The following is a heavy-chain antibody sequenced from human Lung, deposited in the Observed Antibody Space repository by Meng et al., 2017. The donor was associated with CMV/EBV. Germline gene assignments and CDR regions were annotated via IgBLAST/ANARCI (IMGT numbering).Heavy chain of an antibody. J-gene: IGHJ6*02. CDR2: IWYDGSNK. D-gene: IGHD2-2*01. CDR1: GFTFSSYG. Sequence: GGSLRLSCAASGFTFSSYGMHWVRKAQGKGLEWVAVIWYDGSNKYYADSVKGRFTISRDNSKNTLYLQMKSLSAADTAVYYCASHSVPAAPYYTYGMDVWGQGXTVTVSS. V-gene: IGHV3-33*01. CDR3: ASHSVPAAPYYTYGMDV.